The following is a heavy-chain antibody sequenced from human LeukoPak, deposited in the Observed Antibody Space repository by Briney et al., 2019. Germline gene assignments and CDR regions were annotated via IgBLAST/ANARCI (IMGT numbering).Heavy chain of an antibody. Sequence: PGGSLRLSCAASGFTFSTYGFHWVRQAAGKGLEWVAFIRFDGTVKYFADSVKGRFTISRDNSKNTLYLQMNSLRVEDTAVYYCAKEPAAGVPGYYMNVWGKGTTVTVSS. J-gene: IGHJ6*03. V-gene: IGHV3-30*02. CDR1: GFTFSTYG. CDR2: IRFDGTVK. CDR3: AKEPAAGVPGYYMNV. D-gene: IGHD2-15*01.